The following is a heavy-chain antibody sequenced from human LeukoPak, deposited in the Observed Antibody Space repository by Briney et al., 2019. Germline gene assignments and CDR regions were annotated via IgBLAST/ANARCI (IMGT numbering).Heavy chain of an antibody. V-gene: IGHV1-18*01. CDR2: VSGDNGNR. Sequence: ASVKVSCKASGYTFTKFGISWVRQAPGQGLEWMGWVSGDNGNRNYAQKFQGRVTITTDESTSTAYMELSSLRSEDTAVYYCARARVELDYYGSGSHKIRYYFDYWGQGTLVTVSS. CDR3: ARARVELDYYGSGSHKIRYYFDY. CDR1: GYTFTKFG. J-gene: IGHJ4*02. D-gene: IGHD3-10*01.